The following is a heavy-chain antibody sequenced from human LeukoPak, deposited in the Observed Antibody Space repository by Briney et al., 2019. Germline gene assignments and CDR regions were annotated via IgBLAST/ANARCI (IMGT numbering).Heavy chain of an antibody. CDR1: NYSISNSLY. J-gene: IGHJ6*03. CDR3: ARGTYGYYMDV. V-gene: IGHV4-38-2*02. CDR2: IYRSGST. D-gene: IGHD4-17*01. Sequence: SETLSLTCSGSNYSISNSLYWGWLRQPPGKGLEWIGSIYRSGSTFYNPSLKSRVTISLDTSKNQFSLKLSSVTAADTAAYFCARGTYGYYMDVWGKGTTVTVSS.